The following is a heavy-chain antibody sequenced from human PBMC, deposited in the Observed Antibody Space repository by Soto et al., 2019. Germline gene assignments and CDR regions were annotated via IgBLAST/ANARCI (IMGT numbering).Heavy chain of an antibody. CDR1: GFTFSSYS. J-gene: IGHJ4*02. Sequence: EVQLVESGGGLVQPGGSLRLSCAASGFTFSSYSMNWVRQAPGKGLEWVSYISSSSSTIYYADSVKGRFTISRDNAKNSLYLQMNSLRDEDTAVYYCAGDPIVVVGWVYYFDYWGQGTLVTVSS. CDR2: ISSSSSTI. D-gene: IGHD2-21*01. V-gene: IGHV3-48*02. CDR3: AGDPIVVVGWVYYFDY.